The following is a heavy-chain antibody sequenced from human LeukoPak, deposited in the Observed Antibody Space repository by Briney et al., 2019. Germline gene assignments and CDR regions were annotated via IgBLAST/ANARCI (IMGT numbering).Heavy chain of an antibody. Sequence: GGSLRLSCAASGFTFSSYSMNWVRQAPGKGLEWVSYISGSGGSTYYADSVKGRFTISRDNSKNTLYLQMNSLRAEDTAVYYCAKDPGYGDYVGYFDYWGQGTLVTVSS. CDR3: AKDPGYGDYVGYFDY. CDR1: GFTFSSYS. J-gene: IGHJ4*02. CDR2: ISGSGGST. D-gene: IGHD4-17*01. V-gene: IGHV3-23*01.